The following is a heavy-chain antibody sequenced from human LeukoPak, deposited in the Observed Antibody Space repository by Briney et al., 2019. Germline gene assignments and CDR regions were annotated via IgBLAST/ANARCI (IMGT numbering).Heavy chain of an antibody. CDR3: AALKSTDVGDY. J-gene: IGHJ4*02. D-gene: IGHD1-26*01. Sequence: GASVKVSCKASGYAFTGYYMHWVRQAPGQGLEWMGWINPNSGGTNYAQKFRGRVTMTRDTSISTAYMELSRLRSDDTAVYYCAALKSTDVGDYWGQGTLVTVSS. CDR1: GYAFTGYY. V-gene: IGHV1-2*02. CDR2: INPNSGGT.